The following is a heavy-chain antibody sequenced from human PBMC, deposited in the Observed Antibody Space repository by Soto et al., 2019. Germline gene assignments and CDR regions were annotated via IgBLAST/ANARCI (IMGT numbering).Heavy chain of an antibody. Sequence: QVQLVHSGAEVKKPGASVKVSCKASGYTFITYGVSWVRQAPGQGLDWLGWISTYNGNTRYAERLQGRVTMTTDTTTNTAYMGLRNLRSDDTAVYYCARGPTDYYDNSANYFLDYWGQGTLVTVSS. D-gene: IGHD3-22*01. CDR1: GYTFITYG. V-gene: IGHV1-18*01. J-gene: IGHJ4*02. CDR2: ISTYNGNT. CDR3: ARGPTDYYDNSANYFLDY.